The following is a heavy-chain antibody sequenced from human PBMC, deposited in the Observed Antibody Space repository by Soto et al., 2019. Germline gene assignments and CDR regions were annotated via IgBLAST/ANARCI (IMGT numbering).Heavy chain of an antibody. Sequence: EVQILESGGDSVQPGGSLRLSCAITGFTFRSYAMSWVRQAPGKGLEWVSGISGTGGSTYYADSVKGRFTISRDNSKNPLYLQITSVRAEDTVLYYCAKRSVTVQIFYFDNWGQGARVTVYS. J-gene: IGHJ4*02. CDR2: ISGTGGST. CDR1: GFTFRSYA. V-gene: IGHV3-23*01. CDR3: AKRSVTVQIFYFDN. D-gene: IGHD4-17*01.